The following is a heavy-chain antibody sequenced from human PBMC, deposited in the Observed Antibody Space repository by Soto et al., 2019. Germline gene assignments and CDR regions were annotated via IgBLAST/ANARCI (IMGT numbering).Heavy chain of an antibody. CDR3: AREPYVITWNLIES. Sequence: TGPGPETTSETLSLTCTVSGGSISGDYYWNWIRQAPGKGLEWIGYVYHTGSTYHNPSLKSRGSISVNTSNNQFYLSVSSVTAADTAVYFCAREPYVITWNLIESWGQGIPVTVSS. V-gene: IGHV4-30-4*01. D-gene: IGHD3-22*01. CDR1: GGSISGDYY. J-gene: IGHJ4*02. CDR2: VYHTGST.